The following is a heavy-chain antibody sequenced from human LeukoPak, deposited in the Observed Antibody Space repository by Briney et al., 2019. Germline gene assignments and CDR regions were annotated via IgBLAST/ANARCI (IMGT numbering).Heavy chain of an antibody. Sequence: SETLSLTCTVSGGSISSYYWSWIRQPPGKGLGWIGYIYYSGSTNYNPSLKSRVTISVDTSKNQFSLKLSSVAAADTAVYYCARWDPIGNDFDYWGQGTLVTVSS. CDR1: GGSISSYY. J-gene: IGHJ4*02. CDR3: ARWDPIGNDFDY. D-gene: IGHD1-26*01. CDR2: IYYSGST. V-gene: IGHV4-59*01.